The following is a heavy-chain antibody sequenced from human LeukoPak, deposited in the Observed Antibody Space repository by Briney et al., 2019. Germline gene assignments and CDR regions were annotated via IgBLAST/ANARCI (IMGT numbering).Heavy chain of an antibody. D-gene: IGHD3-22*01. J-gene: IGHJ4*02. Sequence: SETLSLTYTVSGGSITSDYWSWIRQPPGQGLEWIGYISYSGSTYYNPSLKSRVTISVDTSKNQLCLRLSSVTAADTAVYYCAKHQRDSSGYHYFAYWGKGTLVTVSS. CDR1: GGSITSDY. CDR3: AKHQRDSSGYHYFAY. V-gene: IGHV4-59*08. CDR2: ISYSGST.